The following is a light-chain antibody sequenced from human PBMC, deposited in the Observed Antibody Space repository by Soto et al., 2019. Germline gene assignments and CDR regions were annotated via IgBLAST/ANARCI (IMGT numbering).Light chain of an antibody. J-gene: IGKJ4*01. CDR3: QQFAHLPS. CDR2: DAS. CDR1: QDISNS. V-gene: IGKV1-33*01. Sequence: DIQMTQSPSSLSASVGDRVTISCQASQDISNSLNWYQQKPGKAPKVLIYDASNLEPGVPSRFSGTGSGTEFTLTITTLQPEDVATYYCQQFAHLPSFDGGTKVEIK.